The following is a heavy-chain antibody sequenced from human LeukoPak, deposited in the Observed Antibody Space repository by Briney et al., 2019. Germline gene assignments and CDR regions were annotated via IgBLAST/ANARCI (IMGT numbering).Heavy chain of an antibody. CDR2: IKQDGSEK. D-gene: IGHD3-16*01. J-gene: IGHJ6*03. CDR3: AKGGGGRLMYYYYMDV. Sequence: PGGSLRLSCAASGFTFSSYSMSWVRQAPGKGLEWVANIKQDGSEKYYVDSVKGRFTISRDNAKNFLYLQMNSLRAEDMALYYGAKGGGGRLMYYYYMDVWGKGTTVTVSS. V-gene: IGHV3-7*03. CDR1: GFTFSSYS.